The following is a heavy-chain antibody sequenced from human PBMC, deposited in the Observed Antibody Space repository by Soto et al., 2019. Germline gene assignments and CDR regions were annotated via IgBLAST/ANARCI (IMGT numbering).Heavy chain of an antibody. CDR3: ARGEGNGYCSGGSCSGWFDP. CDR2: IYPGDSDT. Sequence: ESLKITCKGSGYSFTSYWIGWVREMPGKGLEWMGIIYPGDSDTRYSPAFQGQVTISADKSISTAYLQWSSLKASDTAMYYCARGEGNGYCSGGSCSGWFDPWGQGTLVIVPS. CDR1: GYSFTSYW. J-gene: IGHJ5*02. V-gene: IGHV5-51*01. D-gene: IGHD2-15*01.